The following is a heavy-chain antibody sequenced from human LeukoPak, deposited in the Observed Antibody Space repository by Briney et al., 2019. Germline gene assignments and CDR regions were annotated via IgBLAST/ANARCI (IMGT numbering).Heavy chain of an antibody. J-gene: IGHJ5*02. D-gene: IGHD2-2*02. CDR2: IKQDGSEK. V-gene: IGHV3-7*01. CDR3: ARDIVVVPADIRGPHWFDP. CDR1: GFTFSSYW. Sequence: PGGPLRLSCAASGFTFSSYWMSWVRQAPGKGLEWVANIKQDGSEKYYVDSVKGRFTISRDNAKNSLYLQMNSLRAEDTAVYYCARDIVVVPADIRGPHWFDPWGQGTLVTASS.